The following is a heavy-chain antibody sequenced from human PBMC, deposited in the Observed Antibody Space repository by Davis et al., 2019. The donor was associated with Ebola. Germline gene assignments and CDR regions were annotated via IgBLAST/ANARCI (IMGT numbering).Heavy chain of an antibody. CDR1: GFIFGDYA. J-gene: IGHJ4*02. CDR2: IRSQTYGGTT. D-gene: IGHD3-22*01. V-gene: IGHV3-49*03. CDR3: TRSYYYDSSGYSY. Sequence: GESLKISCTASGFIFGDYAMSWFRQAPGKGLEWVGFIRSQTYGGTTESAASVKGRFTMSRHDSNSIAYLQMNSLRAEDTALYYCTRSYYYDSSGYSYWGQGTLVTVSS.